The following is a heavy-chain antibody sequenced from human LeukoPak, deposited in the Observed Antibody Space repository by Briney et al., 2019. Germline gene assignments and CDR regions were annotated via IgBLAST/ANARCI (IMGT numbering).Heavy chain of an antibody. CDR1: GGSISSYY. J-gene: IGHJ6*02. Sequence: PSETLSLTCTVSGGSISSYYWSWLRQPPGKGLEWIGYIYYSGSTYYNPSLKSRVTISVDTSKNQFSLKLSSVTAADTAVYYCARASQAHGMDVWGQGTTVTVSS. V-gene: IGHV4-59*12. CDR2: IYYSGST. CDR3: ARASQAHGMDV.